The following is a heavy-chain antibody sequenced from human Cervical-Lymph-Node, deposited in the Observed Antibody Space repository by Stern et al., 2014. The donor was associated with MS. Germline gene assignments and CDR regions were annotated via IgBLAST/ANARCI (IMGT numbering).Heavy chain of an antibody. CDR1: GFTFSTYW. CDR2: INSGGSST. CDR3: ARSSGASGDAMDV. Sequence: EVQLLESGGGLLQPGGSLRLSCGASGFTFSTYWMHWVRQGTGKGLVWVSRINSGGSSTSYTDSVRGRFTISRDNAKNTVDLQMTSLRAEDTAVYYCARSSGASGDAMDVWGQGTTVTVSS. V-gene: IGHV3-74*02. D-gene: IGHD2-15*01. J-gene: IGHJ6*02.